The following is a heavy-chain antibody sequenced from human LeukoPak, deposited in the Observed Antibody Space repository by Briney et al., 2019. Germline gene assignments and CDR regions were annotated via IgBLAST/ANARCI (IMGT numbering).Heavy chain of an antibody. D-gene: IGHD3-22*01. CDR1: GFTFSSYG. CDR3: ARTYYHDGSGFYPDY. CDR2: IAYDGSNK. V-gene: IGHV3-30*03. J-gene: IGHJ4*02. Sequence: GRSLRLSCAASGFTFSSYGMHWVRQAPGKGLEWVAIIAYDGSNKYYADSVRGRFTISRDNSKHTLYLHMNSLRGEDTAVYYCARTYYHDGSGFYPDYWGQGTLVTVSS.